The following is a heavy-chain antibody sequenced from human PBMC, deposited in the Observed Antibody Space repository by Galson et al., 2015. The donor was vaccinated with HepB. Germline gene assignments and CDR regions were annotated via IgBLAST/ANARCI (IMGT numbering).Heavy chain of an antibody. CDR3: ARARYSSSSPDF. CDR2: ISGYNGNT. J-gene: IGHJ4*02. CDR1: GYTFSSYG. Sequence: SVKVSCKASGYTFSSYGISWVRQAPGQGLEWTGWISGYNGNTDYALKFQGRVTISADTSTNTVYMELRSLRSDDTAVYYCARARYSSSSPDFWGQGTLVSVSS. D-gene: IGHD6-6*01. V-gene: IGHV1-18*01.